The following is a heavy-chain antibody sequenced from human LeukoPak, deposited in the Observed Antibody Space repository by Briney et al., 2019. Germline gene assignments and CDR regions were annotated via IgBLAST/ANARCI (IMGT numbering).Heavy chain of an antibody. CDR1: GFTFSSYS. J-gene: IGHJ4*02. V-gene: IGHV3-21*01. D-gene: IGHD3-10*01. CDR2: ISSSSSYI. Sequence: PGGSLRLSCAASGFTFSSYSMNWVRQAPGKGLEWVSSISSSSSYIYYADSVKGRFTISRDNAKNSLYLQMNSLRAEDTAVYYCARGASFYYGSGSYYNPRNSWYFDYWGQGTLVTVSS. CDR3: ARGASFYYGSGSYYNPRNSWYFDY.